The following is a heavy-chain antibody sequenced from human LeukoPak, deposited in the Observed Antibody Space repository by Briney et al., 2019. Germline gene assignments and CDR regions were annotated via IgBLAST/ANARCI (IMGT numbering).Heavy chain of an antibody. D-gene: IGHD2-15*01. CDR3: ARLEAGYCSGGSCYYYYGMDV. J-gene: IGHJ6*02. Sequence: SETLSLTCAVYGESFSGYYWSWIRQPPGKGLEWIGEINHSGSTNYNPSLKSRVTISVDTSKNQFSLKLSSVTAADTAVYYCARLEAGYCSGGSCYYYYGMDVWGQGTTVTVSS. CDR1: GESFSGYY. V-gene: IGHV4-34*01. CDR2: INHSGST.